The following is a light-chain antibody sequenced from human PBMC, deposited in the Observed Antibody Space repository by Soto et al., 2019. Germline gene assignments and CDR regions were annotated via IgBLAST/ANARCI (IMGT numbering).Light chain of an antibody. V-gene: IGKV3-11*01. CDR2: DAS. CDR1: QSVSSY. Sequence: EIVLTQSPATLSLSPGERATLSCRASQSVSSYLAWYQQKPGQAPRLLIYDASNRATGIPCRFSGSGSGTDFTLTISSLEPEDFAVYYCQQRSNWPPYTFGQGTKLEIK. J-gene: IGKJ2*01. CDR3: QQRSNWPPYT.